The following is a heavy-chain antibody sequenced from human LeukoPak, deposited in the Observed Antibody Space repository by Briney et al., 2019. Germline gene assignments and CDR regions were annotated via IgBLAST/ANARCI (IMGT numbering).Heavy chain of an antibody. J-gene: IGHJ3*02. CDR2: IYYSGST. Sequence: SETLSLTCTVSGGSISSYYWSWIRQPPGKGLEWIGYIYYSGSTNYNPSLKSRVTISVATSKNQFSLKLSSVTAADTAVYYCARHNYYGSGSFPTARKAFDIWGQGTMVTVSS. CDR1: GGSISSYY. V-gene: IGHV4-59*08. D-gene: IGHD3-10*01. CDR3: ARHNYYGSGSFPTARKAFDI.